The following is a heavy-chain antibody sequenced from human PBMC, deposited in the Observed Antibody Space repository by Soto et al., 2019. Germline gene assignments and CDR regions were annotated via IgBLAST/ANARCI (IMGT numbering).Heavy chain of an antibody. J-gene: IGHJ6*03. V-gene: IGHV4-34*01. Sequence: QVQLQQWGAGLLKASETLSLTCAVYDGSLSGYFWSWIRQPPGKGLEWIGEINPSGSTNYSPSLKSRVTISGDTSKNQFSLQLRSVTAADTAVYYCARALGLYGSSQGAYYYYYMDVWGKGTTVTVSS. D-gene: IGHD6-6*01. CDR1: DGSLSGYF. CDR3: ARALGLYGSSQGAYYYYYMDV. CDR2: INPSGST.